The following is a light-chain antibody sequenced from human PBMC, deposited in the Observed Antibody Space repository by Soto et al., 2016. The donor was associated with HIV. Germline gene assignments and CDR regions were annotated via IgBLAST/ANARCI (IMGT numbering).Light chain of an antibody. CDR2: DNT. V-gene: IGLV3-21*03. CDR3: QLWDATSNHAV. J-gene: IGLJ7*01. CDR1: NIGDRS. Sequence: SYVLTQPPSASVAPGKTATITCGANNIGDRSVHWYQQKPGQAPVLVVYDNTDRPSGIPERFSGSNSGNTATLTISRVEAGDEADYYCQLWDATSNHAVFGGGTQLTVL.